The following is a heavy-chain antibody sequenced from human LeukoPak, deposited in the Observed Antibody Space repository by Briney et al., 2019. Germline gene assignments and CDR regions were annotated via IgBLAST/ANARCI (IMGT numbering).Heavy chain of an antibody. V-gene: IGHV1-8*03. Sequence: GASVTVSCKASGYTFTSYDINWVRQATGPGLEWMGWMNPNSGNTGYAQKFQGRVTITRNTSISTAYMELSSLRSEDTAVYYCATWNYYDSSGHFDYWGQGTLVAVSS. D-gene: IGHD3-22*01. CDR1: GYTFTSYD. J-gene: IGHJ4*02. CDR2: MNPNSGNT. CDR3: ATWNYYDSSGHFDY.